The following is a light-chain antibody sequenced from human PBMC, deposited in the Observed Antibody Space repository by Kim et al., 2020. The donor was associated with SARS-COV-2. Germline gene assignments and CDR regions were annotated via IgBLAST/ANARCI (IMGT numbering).Light chain of an antibody. V-gene: IGLV3-9*01. CDR3: QVWDSNTAL. Sequence: YELTQPLSVSVALGETARIICGGNNIGGKNVHWYQQKPGQAPVLVIYRDRNRHSGIPERFSGSNSGNTATLTITRAQAGDEADYYCQVWDSNTALFGGGTKLTVL. J-gene: IGLJ2*01. CDR2: RDR. CDR1: NIGGKN.